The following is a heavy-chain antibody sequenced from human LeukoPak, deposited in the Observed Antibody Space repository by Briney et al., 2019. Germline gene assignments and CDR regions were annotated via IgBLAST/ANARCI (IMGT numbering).Heavy chain of an antibody. D-gene: IGHD6-13*01. CDR2: ISGSGGST. J-gene: IGHJ4*02. V-gene: IGHV3-23*01. CDR3: AKDPHSSSWYGVYYFDY. CDR1: GFTFSSYA. Sequence: GGSLRLSCAASGFTFSSYAMSWVRQAPGKGLEWVSAISGSGGSTYYADSVKGRFTISRDNSKNTLYLQINSLRAEDTAVYYCAKDPHSSSWYGVYYFDYWGQGTLVTVSS.